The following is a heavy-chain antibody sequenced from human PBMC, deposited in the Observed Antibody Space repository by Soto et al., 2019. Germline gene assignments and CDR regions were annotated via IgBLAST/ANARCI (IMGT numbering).Heavy chain of an antibody. V-gene: IGHV4-31*03. CDR1: GGSISSGVYY. Sequence: PSETLSLTCTVSGGSISSGVYYWSWIRQHPGKGLEWIGYIYYSGSTYYNPSLKSRVTISVDTSKNQFSLKLSSVTAADTAVYYCASLSAAGTKSLDYWGQGTLVTVSS. CDR3: ASLSAAGTKSLDY. D-gene: IGHD6-13*01. J-gene: IGHJ4*02. CDR2: IYYSGST.